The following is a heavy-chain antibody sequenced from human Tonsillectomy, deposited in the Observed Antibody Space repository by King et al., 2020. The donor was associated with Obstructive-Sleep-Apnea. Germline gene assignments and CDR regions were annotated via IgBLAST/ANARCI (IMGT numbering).Heavy chain of an antibody. J-gene: IGHJ4*02. CDR1: GFSRNMNC. CDR2: IMQDGGEK. D-gene: IGHD3-10*01. V-gene: IGHV3-7*03. CDR3: ARDFHALQYGSGSWGYS. Sequence: VQLVESGGGLVQPGGSMRISCAASGFSRNMNCMSWVRQAPGKGLEWVAHIMQDGGEKNYLDSVKGRFTISRDNAKGSVFLQMNNLRAEDTAVYYFARDFHALQYGSGSWGYSWGQGTLVTVSS.